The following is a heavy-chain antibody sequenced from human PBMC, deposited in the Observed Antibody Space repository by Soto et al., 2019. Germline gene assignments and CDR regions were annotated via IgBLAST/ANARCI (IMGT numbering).Heavy chain of an antibody. D-gene: IGHD2-2*01. Sequence: ASVKVSCKASGYTFTSYGIGWVRQAPGQGLEWMGWISAYNGNTNYVQKLQGRVTMTTDTSTSTAYMELRSLRSDDTAVYYCARGYCSRTSCYLVRFSWFAPGGQGPLVT. J-gene: IGHJ5*02. CDR2: ISAYNGNT. CDR3: ARGYCSRTSCYLVRFSWFAP. CDR1: GYTFTSYG. V-gene: IGHV1-18*01.